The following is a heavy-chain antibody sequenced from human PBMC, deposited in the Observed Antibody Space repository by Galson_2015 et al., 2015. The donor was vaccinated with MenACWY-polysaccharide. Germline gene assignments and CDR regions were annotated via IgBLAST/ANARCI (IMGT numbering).Heavy chain of an antibody. V-gene: IGHV3-7*01. D-gene: IGHD5-24*01. CDR1: AFTFSVHW. J-gene: IGHJ4*02. Sequence: SLRLSCAASAFTFSVHWMSWVRQAPGKGLEWVANINQDGSETYYVDSVKGRFTISRDNGKNSLYLQINSLRAEDTAVYYCAKDFRHRDAYGYWGQGTLVTVSS. CDR3: AKDFRHRDAYGY. CDR2: INQDGSET.